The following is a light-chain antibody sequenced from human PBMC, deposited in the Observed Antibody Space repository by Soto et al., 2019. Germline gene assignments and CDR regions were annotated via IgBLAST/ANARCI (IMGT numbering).Light chain of an antibody. CDR1: SSDVGGYNF. V-gene: IGLV2-14*01. Sequence: QSALTQPASVSGSPGQSITISCTGTSSDVGGYNFVSWYQQHPGKAPKLMIYEVSNRPSGISNRFSGSKSGNTASLTISGLQAEDEADYYCSSYTSTGTHVFGTATKVTVL. CDR3: SSYTSTGTHV. J-gene: IGLJ1*01. CDR2: EVS.